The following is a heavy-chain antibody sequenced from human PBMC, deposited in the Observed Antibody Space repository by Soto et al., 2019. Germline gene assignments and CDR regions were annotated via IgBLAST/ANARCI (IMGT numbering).Heavy chain of an antibody. J-gene: IGHJ4*02. CDR1: GFNFGKYA. D-gene: IGHD6-19*01. V-gene: IGHV3-23*01. CDR3: AKDWGRIAVAGWTD. Sequence: EVQLLESGGGLVQPGGSLRLSCTASGFNFGKYAMGWARQAPGKGLEWLSSLAVPYTGAQTYYADSVAGRLTVSRDDSKNTLYLELNSLRAEDTAVYYCAKDWGRIAVAGWTDWGPGTLVTVSS. CDR2: VPYTGAQT.